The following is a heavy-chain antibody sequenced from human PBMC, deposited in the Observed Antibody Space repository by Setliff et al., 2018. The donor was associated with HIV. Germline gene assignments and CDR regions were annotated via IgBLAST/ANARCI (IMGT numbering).Heavy chain of an antibody. CDR2: FYYSGST. Sequence: SETLSLTCAVSGGSISSSNYYWVWIRQPPGQELEWIGSFYYSGSTYYNLSLKSRVAISVDTSRNRVSLKMTSVTAADTAVYYCARARLLGGFLSWGRGALVTVSS. V-gene: IGHV4-39*07. CDR1: GGSISSSNYY. CDR3: ARARLLGGFLS. D-gene: IGHD7-27*01. J-gene: IGHJ5*02.